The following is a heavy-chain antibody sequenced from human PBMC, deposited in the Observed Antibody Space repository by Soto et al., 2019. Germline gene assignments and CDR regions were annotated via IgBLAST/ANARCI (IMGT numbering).Heavy chain of an antibody. CDR3: ARGMESFDFWSGYPIFSYYGMDV. Sequence: ASVKVSCKASGYTFTGYYMHCVLQAPLQGREWMGWINPNSGGTNYAQKFQGWVTMTRDTSISTAYMELSRLRSDDTAVYYCARGMESFDFWSGYPIFSYYGMDVWGQGTTVTVSS. J-gene: IGHJ6*02. V-gene: IGHV1-2*04. CDR2: INPNSGGT. D-gene: IGHD3-3*01. CDR1: GYTFTGYY.